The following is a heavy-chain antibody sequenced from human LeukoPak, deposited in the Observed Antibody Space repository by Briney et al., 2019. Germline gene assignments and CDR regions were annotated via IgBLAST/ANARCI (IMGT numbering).Heavy chain of an antibody. CDR2: INSDGINT. D-gene: IGHD2-15*01. CDR3: ARPGLYCSGGSCYPFEN. Sequence: GGSLRLSCAASGFTFSNYWMHWVRQAPGKGLVWVSRINSDGINTSYADSVKGRFTISRDNAKNTLNLQMNSLRVEDTAIYYCARPGLYCSGGSCYPFENWGQGNLVTVSS. V-gene: IGHV3-74*01. J-gene: IGHJ4*02. CDR1: GFTFSNYW.